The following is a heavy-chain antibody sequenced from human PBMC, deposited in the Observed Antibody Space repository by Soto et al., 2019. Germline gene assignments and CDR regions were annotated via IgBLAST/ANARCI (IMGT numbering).Heavy chain of an antibody. V-gene: IGHV4-31*03. CDR3: ARSANTAFYQYKGLDV. J-gene: IGHJ6*02. Sequence: QVRLQESGPGLVKPSETLSLTCSVSGGSISSGGYYWSWIRQHPGKGPEWMGYIYDSGSTSYKASLRSRLTISVDTAKNKFSLNLRSVTAADTAVYYCARSANTAFYQYKGLDVWGQGTTVTVSS. CDR1: GGSISSGGYY. CDR2: IYDSGST. D-gene: IGHD5-18*01.